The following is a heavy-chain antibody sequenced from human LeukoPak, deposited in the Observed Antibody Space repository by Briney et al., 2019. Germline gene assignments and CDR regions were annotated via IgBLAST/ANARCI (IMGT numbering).Heavy chain of an antibody. CDR3: ARNHGSSWYGPPDY. D-gene: IGHD6-13*01. CDR2: INPNSGGT. J-gene: IGHJ4*02. CDR1: GYTFTGYY. V-gene: IGHV1-2*02. Sequence: AASVTVSCKASGYTFTGYYMHWVRQAPGQGLEWMGWINPNSGGTNYAQKFQGRVTMTRDTSISTAYMELSRLRSDDTAVYYCARNHGSSWYGPPDYWGQGTLVTVSS.